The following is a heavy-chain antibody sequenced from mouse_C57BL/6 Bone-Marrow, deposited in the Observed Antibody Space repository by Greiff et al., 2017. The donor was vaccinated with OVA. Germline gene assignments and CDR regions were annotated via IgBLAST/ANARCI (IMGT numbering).Heavy chain of an antibody. D-gene: IGHD1-1*01. CDR2: IYPGSGST. CDR3: ARSEFITTVVEAY. V-gene: IGHV1-55*01. J-gene: IGHJ3*01. CDR1: GYTFTSYW. Sequence: VQLQQPGAELVKPGASVKMSCKASGYTFTSYWITWVKQRPGQGLEWIGDIYPGSGSTNYNEKFKSKATLTVDTSSSTAYMQLSSLTSEDSAVYDCARSEFITTVVEAYGGQGTLVTVSA.